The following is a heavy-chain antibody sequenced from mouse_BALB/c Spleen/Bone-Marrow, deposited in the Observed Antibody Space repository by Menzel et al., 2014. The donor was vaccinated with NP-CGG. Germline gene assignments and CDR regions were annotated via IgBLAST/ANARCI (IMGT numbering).Heavy chain of an antibody. Sequence: VQLQQSGGGLVQPGGSLKLSRAASGFDFRRYWMSWVRQAPGKGLEWIGEINPESSTINYTPSLKDKFIISRDNAKNTLFLQMSKVRSEDAALYYCARLGYYGYFVDWGQGTTLTVSS. CDR1: GFDFRRYW. J-gene: IGHJ2*01. D-gene: IGHD2-3*01. V-gene: IGHV4-1*02. CDR3: ARLGYYGYFVD. CDR2: INPESSTI.